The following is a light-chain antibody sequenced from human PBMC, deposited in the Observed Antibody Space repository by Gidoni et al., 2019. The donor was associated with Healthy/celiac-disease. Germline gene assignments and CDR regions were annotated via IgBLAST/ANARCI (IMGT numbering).Light chain of an antibody. Sequence: DIQRTQSPSTLSASVGDRVTITCRASQSISSWLAWYQQKPGKAPKLLIYKASSLESGVPSRFRGSGSGTEFTLTIRSLQPDDFATYYCQQYNSYPWTFXXXTKVEIK. V-gene: IGKV1-5*03. CDR2: KAS. CDR1: QSISSW. J-gene: IGKJ1*01. CDR3: QQYNSYPWT.